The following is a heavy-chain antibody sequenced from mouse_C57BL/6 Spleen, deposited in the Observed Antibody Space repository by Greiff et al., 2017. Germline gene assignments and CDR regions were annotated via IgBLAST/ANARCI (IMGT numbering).Heavy chain of an antibody. D-gene: IGHD1-1*01. J-gene: IGHJ2*01. Sequence: QVQLQQSGAELARPGASVKMSCKASGYTFTSYTMHWVKQRPGQGLEWIGYIYPSSGYTKYNQKFKDKATLTADKSSSTAYMQLSSLTSEDSAVYYCARGGYGSSEDYWGQGTTLTVSS. CDR3: ARGGYGSSEDY. CDR1: GYTFTSYT. CDR2: IYPSSGYT. V-gene: IGHV1-4*01.